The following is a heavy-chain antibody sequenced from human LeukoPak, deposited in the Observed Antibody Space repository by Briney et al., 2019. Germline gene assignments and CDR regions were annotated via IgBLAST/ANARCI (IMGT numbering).Heavy chain of an antibody. V-gene: IGHV3-23*01. Sequence: GGSLRLSCAASGFTFSSYSMNWVRQAPGKGLEWVSAISGSGGSTYYADSVKGRFTISRDNSKNTLYLQMNSLRAEDTAVYYCANEFDGYLAAFDIWGQGTMVTVSS. CDR1: GFTFSSYS. CDR3: ANEFDGYLAAFDI. J-gene: IGHJ3*02. CDR2: ISGSGGST. D-gene: IGHD5-18*01.